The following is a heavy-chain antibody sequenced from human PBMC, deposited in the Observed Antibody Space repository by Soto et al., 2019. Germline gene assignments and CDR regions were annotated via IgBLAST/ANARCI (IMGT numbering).Heavy chain of an antibody. CDR3: ARAFYGDYARAQLDYYYYMDV. Sequence: SKTLSLTCAVYGGSFSGYYWSWIRQPPGKGLEWIGEINHSGSTNYNPSLKSRVTISVDTSKNQFSLKLSSVTAADTAVYYCARAFYGDYARAQLDYYYYMDVWGKGTTVTVSS. D-gene: IGHD4-17*01. CDR1: GGSFSGYY. J-gene: IGHJ6*03. CDR2: INHSGST. V-gene: IGHV4-34*01.